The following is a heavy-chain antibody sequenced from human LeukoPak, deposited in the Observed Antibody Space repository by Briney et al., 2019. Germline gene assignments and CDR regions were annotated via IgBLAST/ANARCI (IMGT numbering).Heavy chain of an antibody. Sequence: SETLSLTCAVYGGSFSGYYWSWIRQPPGKGLEWIGEINHSGSTNYNPSLKSRVTISVDTSKNQFSLKLSSVTAADTAVYYCARVFRGTYHPGFDPWGQGTLVTVSS. CDR2: INHSGST. J-gene: IGHJ5*02. D-gene: IGHD1-1*01. CDR3: ARVFRGTYHPGFDP. V-gene: IGHV4-34*01. CDR1: GGSFSGYY.